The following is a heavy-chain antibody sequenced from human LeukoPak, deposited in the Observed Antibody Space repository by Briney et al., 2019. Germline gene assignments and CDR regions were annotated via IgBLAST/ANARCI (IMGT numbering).Heavy chain of an antibody. CDR3: ARGPVAGNFLYWFDP. CDR2: INPSGGST. D-gene: IGHD6-19*01. Sequence: ASVKVSCKASGYTFTSYYMHWVRQAPGQGLEWMGIINPSGGSTSYAQKFQGRVTMTRDTSTSTVYMELSSLRSEDTAVYYCARGPVAGNFLYWFDPWGQGTLVTVSS. J-gene: IGHJ5*02. V-gene: IGHV1-46*01. CDR1: GYTFTSYY.